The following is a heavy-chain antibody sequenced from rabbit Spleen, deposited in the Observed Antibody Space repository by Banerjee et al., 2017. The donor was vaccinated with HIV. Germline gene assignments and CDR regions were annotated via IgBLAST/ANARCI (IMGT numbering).Heavy chain of an antibody. CDR2: IDPIFGRT. D-gene: IGHD3-1*01. J-gene: IGHJ4*01. V-gene: IGHV1S47*01. Sequence: QEQLVESGGGLVQPGGSLKLSCKASGFDFSNYGVSWVRQTPGKGLEWVGYIDPIFGRTYYASWVDGRFTISSHNAQNTLYLQLSSLTAADTATYFCARDTTTNVFGYGYGFSLWGPGTLVTVS. CDR1: GFDFSNYG. CDR3: ARDTTTNVFGYGYGFSL.